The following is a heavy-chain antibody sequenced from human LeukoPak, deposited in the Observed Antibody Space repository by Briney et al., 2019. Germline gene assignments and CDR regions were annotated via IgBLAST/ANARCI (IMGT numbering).Heavy chain of an antibody. J-gene: IGHJ4*02. CDR2: ISGSGGST. Sequence: GGTLRLSCAASGFTFSSYGMSWVRQAPGKGLEWVSAISGSGGSTYYADSVKGRFTISRDNSKNTLYLQMNSLRAEDTAVYYCAKDRGYSYGYSDYWGQGTLVTVSS. V-gene: IGHV3-23*01. CDR3: AKDRGYSYGYSDY. D-gene: IGHD5-18*01. CDR1: GFTFSSYG.